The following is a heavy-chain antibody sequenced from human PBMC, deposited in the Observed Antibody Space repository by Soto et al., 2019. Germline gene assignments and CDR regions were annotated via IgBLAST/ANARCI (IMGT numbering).Heavy chain of an antibody. CDR3: ARVYCSGGTCYGIDY. J-gene: IGHJ4*02. CDR1: GYTFTSYY. V-gene: IGHV1-46*01. Sequence: ASVKVSCKASGYTFTSYYMHWVREAPGQGLEWMGIINPSGGSTSYAQKFQGRVTMTRDTSTSTVYMELSSLRSEDTAVYYCARVYCSGGTCYGIDYWGQGTLVTVS. D-gene: IGHD2-15*01. CDR2: INPSGGST.